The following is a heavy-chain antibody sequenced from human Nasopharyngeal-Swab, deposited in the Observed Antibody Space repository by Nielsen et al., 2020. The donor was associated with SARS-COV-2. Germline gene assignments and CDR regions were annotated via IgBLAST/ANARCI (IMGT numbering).Heavy chain of an antibody. CDR3: ARARRTDIVVVPAAPRGYYMDV. D-gene: IGHD2-2*01. CDR1: GDSVSSNSAA. V-gene: IGHV6-1*01. CDR2: TYYRSKWYN. J-gene: IGHJ6*03. Sequence: QTRSLTSAISGDSVSSNSAAWNWIRQSPSRGLEWLGRTYYRSKWYNDYAVSVKSRITINPDTSKNQFSLQLNSVTPEDTAVYYCARARRTDIVVVPAAPRGYYMDVWGKGTTVTVSS.